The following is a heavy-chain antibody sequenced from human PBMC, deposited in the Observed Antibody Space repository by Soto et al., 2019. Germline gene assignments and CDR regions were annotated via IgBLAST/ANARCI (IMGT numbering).Heavy chain of an antibody. CDR1: GGSISSYY. CDR3: ARVPSIVVVPAANYWFDP. D-gene: IGHD2-2*01. Sequence: SETLSLTCTVSGGSISSYYWSWIRQPPGKGLEWIGYIYYSGSTNYNPSLKSRVTISVDTSKNQFSLKLSSVTAADTAVYYCARVPSIVVVPAANYWFDPWGKGTLVTVSS. CDR2: IYYSGST. V-gene: IGHV4-59*01. J-gene: IGHJ5*02.